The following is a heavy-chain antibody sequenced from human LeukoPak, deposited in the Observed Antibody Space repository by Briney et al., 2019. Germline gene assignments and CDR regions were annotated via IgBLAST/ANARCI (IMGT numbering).Heavy chain of an antibody. D-gene: IGHD3-10*01. V-gene: IGHV3-49*03. CDR3: TRGGFGDSFDY. J-gene: IGHJ4*02. CDR2: IRRNFFGGTT. CDR1: GFTFGDYS. Sequence: GGSLRLSCPTSGFTFGDYSMSWFRQAPGKRLEWVGFIRRNFFGGTTEYAASVRGRFTNSRDDSKSIAYLQLNSLKTEDTAIYYCTRGGFGDSFDYWGQGILVTVSS.